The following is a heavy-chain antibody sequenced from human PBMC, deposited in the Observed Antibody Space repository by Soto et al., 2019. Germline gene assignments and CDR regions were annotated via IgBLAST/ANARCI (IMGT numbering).Heavy chain of an antibody. CDR2: IRDKAYGATT. Sequence: GSLRSSCAPPVFKCADYAISWSRQAPGKGLEWVGVIRDKAYGATTDYSASVKGRFSISRDDSKSIAYLQMNSLKSEDTGVYYCTKYTHTSRYVYFGMDVWGHGTTVTVSS. CDR3: TKYTHTSRYVYFGMDV. CDR1: VFKCADYA. D-gene: IGHD6-13*01. V-gene: IGHV3-49*03. J-gene: IGHJ6*02.